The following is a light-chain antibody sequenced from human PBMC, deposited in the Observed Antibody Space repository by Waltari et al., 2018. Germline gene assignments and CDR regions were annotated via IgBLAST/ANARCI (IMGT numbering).Light chain of an antibody. CDR2: WAS. Sequence: DIVMTQSPASLAVSLGERATIKCKSSQSIFYSSDNKNYLGWYQQKPGQAPKLLIYWASAREPGVPDRFSGSGSGTDFTLTITSVQAEDVAVYYCQQYYDTLWTFGQGTTVEIK. J-gene: IGKJ1*01. CDR3: QQYYDTLWT. CDR1: QSIFYSSDNKNY. V-gene: IGKV4-1*01.